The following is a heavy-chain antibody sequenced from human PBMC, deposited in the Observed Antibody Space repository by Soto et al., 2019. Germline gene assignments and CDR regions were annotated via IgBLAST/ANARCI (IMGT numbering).Heavy chain of an antibody. CDR1: GFTVSSNY. V-gene: IGHV3-53*04. J-gene: IGHJ5*02. CDR2: IYSGGST. CDR3: ARGRDCGGDCPNRFAP. D-gene: IGHD2-21*02. Sequence: EVQLVESGGGLVQPGGSLRLSCAASGFTVSSNYMSWVRQAPGKGLEWVSVIYSGGSTYYADSVKGRFTISRHNSKNTLYLQMNSLRAEDTAVYYCARGRDCGGDCPNRFAPWGQGTLVTVSS.